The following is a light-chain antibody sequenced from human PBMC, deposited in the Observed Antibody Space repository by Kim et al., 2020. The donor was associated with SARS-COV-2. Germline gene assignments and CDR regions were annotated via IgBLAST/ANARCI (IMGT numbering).Light chain of an antibody. CDR3: QSYDSSLSGWV. Sequence: VTPSCAGGSSNIGAGSDVHWYQQLPGTAPKLLIYGNSNRPSGVPDRFSGSKSGTSASLAITGLQAEDEADYYCQSYDSSLSGWVFGGGTQLTVL. V-gene: IGLV1-40*01. J-gene: IGLJ3*02. CDR1: SSNIGAGSD. CDR2: GNS.